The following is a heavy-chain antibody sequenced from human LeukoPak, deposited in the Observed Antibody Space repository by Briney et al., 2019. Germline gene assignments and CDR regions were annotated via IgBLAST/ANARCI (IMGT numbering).Heavy chain of an antibody. Sequence: QTGGSLRLSCAASGFIFSSYSMNWVRQAPGKGLEWVSYISSSSSTIYYADSVKGRFTISRDNAKNSVYLQMNSLRAEDTAVYYCARDYGDSHWGQGTLVTVSS. J-gene: IGHJ4*02. V-gene: IGHV3-48*04. CDR2: ISSSSSTI. CDR3: ARDYGDSH. CDR1: GFIFSSYS. D-gene: IGHD4-17*01.